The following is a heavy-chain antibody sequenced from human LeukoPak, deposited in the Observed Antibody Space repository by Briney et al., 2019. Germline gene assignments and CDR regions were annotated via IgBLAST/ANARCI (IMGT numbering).Heavy chain of an antibody. CDR1: GFTFSSYW. CDR3: AREMAAYYPNPRYYFDY. J-gene: IGHJ4*02. V-gene: IGHV3-74*01. CDR2: INSDGSST. D-gene: IGHD1-26*01. Sequence: GGSLRLSCAASGFTFSSYWMHWVRQAPGKGLVWVSRINSDGSSTSHADSVKGRFTISRDNAKNTLYLQMNSLRAEDTAVYYCAREMAAYYPNPRYYFDYWGQGTLVTVSS.